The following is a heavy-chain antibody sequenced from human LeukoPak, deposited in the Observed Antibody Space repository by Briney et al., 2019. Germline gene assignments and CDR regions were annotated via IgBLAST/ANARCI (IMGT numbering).Heavy chain of an antibody. Sequence: SVNVSCKASGFTFTISAVQWVRQARGQRLEWIGWIVVGSGNTNYAQKFQERVTITRDMSTSTAYMELSSLRSEDTAVYYCAAETQQWLNYYYGMDVWGQGTTVTVSS. CDR1: GFTFTISA. CDR2: IVVGSGNT. CDR3: AAETQQWLNYYYGMDV. D-gene: IGHD6-19*01. V-gene: IGHV1-58*01. J-gene: IGHJ6*02.